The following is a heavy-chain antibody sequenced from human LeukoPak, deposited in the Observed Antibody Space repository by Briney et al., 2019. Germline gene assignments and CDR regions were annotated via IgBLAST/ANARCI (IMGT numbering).Heavy chain of an antibody. CDR3: ARDRVWFDELSARDYYYGMDV. V-gene: IGHV3-33*01. CDR2: LWYDGSNK. J-gene: IGHJ6*02. D-gene: IGHD3-10*01. CDR1: GFTFSSSG. Sequence: GGSLRLSCAASGFTFSSSGMHWVRQAPGKGLEWVAVLWYDGSNKYYADSVKGRFTISRDNSKNTLYLQMNSLRAEDTAVYYCARDRVWFDELSARDYYYGMDVWGQGTTVTVSS.